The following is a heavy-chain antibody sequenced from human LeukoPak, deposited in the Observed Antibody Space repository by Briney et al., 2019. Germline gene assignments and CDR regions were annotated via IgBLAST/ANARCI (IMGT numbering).Heavy chain of an antibody. J-gene: IGHJ4*02. V-gene: IGHV3-7*01. CDR2: IKQDGSEK. D-gene: IGHD6-13*01. CDR1: GFTFSSYW. Sequence: PGGSLRLSCAASGFTFSSYWMSWVRQAPGKGLEWVANIKQDGSEKYYVDSVKGRFTISRDNAKNSLHLQMNSLRAEDTAVYYCVRDSSSWVQFDYWGQGTLVTVSS. CDR3: VRDSSSWVQFDY.